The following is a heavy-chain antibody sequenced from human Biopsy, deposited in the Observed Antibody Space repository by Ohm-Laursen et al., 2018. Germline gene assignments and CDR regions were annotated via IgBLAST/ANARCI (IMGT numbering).Heavy chain of an antibody. CDR3: ARDSGILNYGNCKYYHYYGMDV. J-gene: IGHJ6*02. CDR2: IYYSVMP. CDR1: GDSVTKYY. Sequence: SDTLSLTCTVSGDSVTKYYWSWIRQPPGKGLEWIGHIYYSVMPNYNPSLPSRVSISVDTPRNQVSLTLSSVTAADTAVYYCARDSGILNYGNCKYYHYYGMDVWGQGTKVTVSS. D-gene: IGHD4-11*01. V-gene: IGHV4-59*02.